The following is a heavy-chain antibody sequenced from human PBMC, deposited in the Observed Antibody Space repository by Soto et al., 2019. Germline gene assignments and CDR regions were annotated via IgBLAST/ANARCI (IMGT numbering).Heavy chain of an antibody. Sequence: QVQLVQSGAEVKKPGSSVKASCKASGGTFSNDIITWVRQAPGQGLEWMGRIIPLLDIANYAQKFQGRVTITADKSTSTAYMELNSLRSEDTAVYYCVRDSPIGSTYSGYDGIDYWGQGTLVTVSS. CDR2: IIPLLDIA. V-gene: IGHV1-69*08. CDR1: GGTFSNDI. CDR3: VRDSPIGSTYSGYDGIDY. D-gene: IGHD5-12*01. J-gene: IGHJ4*02.